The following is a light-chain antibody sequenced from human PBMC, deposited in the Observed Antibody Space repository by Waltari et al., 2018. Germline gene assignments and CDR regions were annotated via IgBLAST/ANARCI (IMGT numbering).Light chain of an antibody. CDR3: SSYAGGSSLM. CDR1: SPYAEGYVA. V-gene: IGLV2-8*01. CDR2: EVN. Sequence: QSALTQPHSASGSLGRSIPISCTGLSPYAEGYVAFFLYQQHPGKAPTLLSYEVNKRPSGVPDRFAGSKSDNTASLAVSGLQAEDEADYYCSSYAGGSSLMFGCGTKLTVL. J-gene: IGLJ3*02.